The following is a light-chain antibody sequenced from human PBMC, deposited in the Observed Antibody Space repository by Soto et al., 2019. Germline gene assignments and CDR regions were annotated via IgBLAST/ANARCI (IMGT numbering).Light chain of an antibody. V-gene: IGLV2-14*01. J-gene: IGLJ1*01. CDR3: SSYTSSSTSYV. CDR1: SSDVGGYNY. Sequence: QSVLTQPASVSGSPGQSITISCTGTSSDVGGYNYVSWYQHHPGKAPKLMIYEVSNRPSGVSNRFSGSKSGNTASLTISGLQAVDEADYYCSSYTSSSTSYVFGTGTKVTV. CDR2: EVS.